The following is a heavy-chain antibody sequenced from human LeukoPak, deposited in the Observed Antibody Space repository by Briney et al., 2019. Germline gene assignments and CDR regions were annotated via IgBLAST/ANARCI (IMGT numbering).Heavy chain of an antibody. CDR2: ISSSSSTI. V-gene: IGHV3-48*01. CDR1: GFTFSSYS. J-gene: IGHJ4*02. Sequence: GGSRRLSCAASGFTFSSYSMNWVRQAPGKGLEWVSYISSSSSTIYYADSVKGRFTISRDNAKNSLYLQMNSLRAEDTAVYYCARVYCSSTSCRPDYWGQGTLVTVSS. CDR3: ARVYCSSTSCRPDY. D-gene: IGHD2-2*01.